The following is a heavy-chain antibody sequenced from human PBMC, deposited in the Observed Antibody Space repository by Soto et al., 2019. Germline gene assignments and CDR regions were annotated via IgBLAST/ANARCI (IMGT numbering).Heavy chain of an antibody. V-gene: IGHV3-74*01. D-gene: IGHD1-26*01. J-gene: IGHJ3*02. CDR1: GFTFSSYW. CDR3: ARKSGSYYVGAFDI. CDR2: INSDGSST. Sequence: EVQLVESGGGLVQPGGSLRLSCAASGFTFSSYWMHWVRQAPGKGLVWVSRINSDGSSTSYADSVKGRFTISRDNAQNTLYLQMNSLGAEDTAVYYCARKSGSYYVGAFDIWGQGTMVTVSS.